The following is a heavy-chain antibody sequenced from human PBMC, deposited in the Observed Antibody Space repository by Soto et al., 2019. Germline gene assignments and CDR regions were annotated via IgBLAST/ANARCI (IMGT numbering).Heavy chain of an antibody. CDR2: IYYSGST. CDR3: ARLDSRYYYMDV. V-gene: IGHV4-59*01. Sequence: SETLSLTCTVSGGSISSYYWSWIRQPPGKGLEWIGYIYYSGSTNYNPSLKSRVTISVDTSKNQFSLKLSSVTAADTAVYYCARLDSRYYYMDVWGKGTTVTVSS. D-gene: IGHD5-18*01. CDR1: GGSISSYY. J-gene: IGHJ6*03.